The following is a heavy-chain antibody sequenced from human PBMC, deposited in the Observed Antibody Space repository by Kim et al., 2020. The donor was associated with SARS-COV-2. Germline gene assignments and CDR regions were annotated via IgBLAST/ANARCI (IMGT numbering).Heavy chain of an antibody. V-gene: IGHV3-74*01. D-gene: IGHD3-3*01. Sequence: GGSLRLSCAASGFTFSSYWMHWVRQAPGKGLVWVSRINSDGSSTSYADSVKGRFTISRDNAKNTLYLQMNSLRAEDTAVYYCARVAYYDFWSGYHDYWGQGTLVTVSS. CDR1: GFTFSSYW. CDR2: INSDGSST. J-gene: IGHJ4*02. CDR3: ARVAYYDFWSGYHDY.